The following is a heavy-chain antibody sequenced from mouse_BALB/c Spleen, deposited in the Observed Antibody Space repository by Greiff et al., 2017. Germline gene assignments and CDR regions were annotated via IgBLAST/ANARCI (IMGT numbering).Heavy chain of an antibody. V-gene: IGHV5-4*02. D-gene: IGHD1-1*01. CDR1: GFTFSDYY. Sequence: EVQVVESGGGLVKPGGSLKLSCAASGFTFSDYYMYWVRQTPEKRLEWVATISDGGSYTYYPDSVKGRFTISRDNAKNNLYLQMSSLKSEDTAMYYCARDFTEGDYWGQGTSVTVSS. CDR2: ISDGGSYT. CDR3: ARDFTEGDY. J-gene: IGHJ4*01.